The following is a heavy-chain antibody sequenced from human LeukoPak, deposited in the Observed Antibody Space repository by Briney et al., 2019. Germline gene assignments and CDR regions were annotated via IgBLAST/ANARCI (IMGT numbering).Heavy chain of an antibody. Sequence: EASVKVSCKASGYXXTGYYMHXVXXAXXXXXEGMGWINPNSGGTNYAQKFQGRVTMTRDTSIGTAYMELSRLRSDDTAVYYCARDFLTGYIDYWGQGTLVTVSS. D-gene: IGHD3-9*01. CDR2: INPNSGGT. V-gene: IGHV1-2*02. CDR3: ARDFLTGYIDY. CDR1: GYXXTGYY. J-gene: IGHJ4*02.